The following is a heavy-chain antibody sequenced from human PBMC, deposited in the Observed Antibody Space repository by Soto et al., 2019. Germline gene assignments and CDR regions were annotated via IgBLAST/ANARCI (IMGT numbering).Heavy chain of an antibody. J-gene: IGHJ3*01. Sequence: SETLSLTCAVSGGSISSGGYSWSWIRQPPGKGLEWIGYIYHSGSTYYNPSLKSRVTISVDRSKNQFSLKLSSVTAADTAVYYCAGRRRSGSDDAFDFWGQGTMVTVSS. CDR3: AGRRRSGSDDAFDF. CDR1: GGSISSGGYS. CDR2: IYHSGST. D-gene: IGHD3-22*01. V-gene: IGHV4-30-2*01.